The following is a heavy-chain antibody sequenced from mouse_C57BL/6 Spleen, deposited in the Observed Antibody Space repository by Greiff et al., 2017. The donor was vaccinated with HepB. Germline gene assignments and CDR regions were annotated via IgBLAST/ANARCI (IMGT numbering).Heavy chain of an antibody. CDR2: IDPENGDT. CDR3: TTGLLTY. CDR1: GFNIKDDY. V-gene: IGHV14-4*01. Sequence: EVQLQQSGAELVRPGASVKLSCTASGFNIKDDYMHWVKQRPEQGLEWIGWIDPENGDTEYASKFQGKATITADTSSNTAYLQLSSLTAEDTAVYYCTTGLLTYWGQGTLVTVSA. J-gene: IGHJ3*01. D-gene: IGHD1-1*01.